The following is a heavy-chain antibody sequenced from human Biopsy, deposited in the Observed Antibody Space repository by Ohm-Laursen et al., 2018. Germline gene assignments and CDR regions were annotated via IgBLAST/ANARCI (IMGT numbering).Heavy chain of an antibody. CDR3: ARDRGGARYGMDV. CDR1: GFTFDDYG. CDR2: IRRNSAII. V-gene: IGHV3-9*01. D-gene: IGHD1-26*01. J-gene: IGHJ6*02. Sequence: SLRLSCAASGFTFDDYGMYWVRQPPGKGLEWVSGIRRNSAIIDYADSVRGRFTISRDNARRFLFLQMNNLKSEDTAFYYCARDRGGARYGMDVWGRGTTVTVSS.